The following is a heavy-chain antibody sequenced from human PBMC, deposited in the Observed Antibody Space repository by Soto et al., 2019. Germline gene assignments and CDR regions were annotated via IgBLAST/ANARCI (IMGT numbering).Heavy chain of an antibody. CDR3: ARRYGSGFDY. Sequence: PSETLSLTCGVSGGAISSGGHSWSWIRQPPGKGLEWIGYIYHSGSTYYNPSLKSRVTISVDRSKNQFSLKQGSVTAADTAVYYCARRYGSGFDYWDQGTLVTVS. J-gene: IGHJ4*02. V-gene: IGHV4-30-2*01. CDR1: GGAISSGGHS. D-gene: IGHD3-10*01. CDR2: IYHSGST.